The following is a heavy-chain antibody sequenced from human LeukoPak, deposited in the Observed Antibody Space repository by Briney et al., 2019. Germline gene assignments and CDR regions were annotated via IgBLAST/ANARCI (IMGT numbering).Heavy chain of an antibody. D-gene: IGHD1-26*01. J-gene: IGHJ4*02. CDR2: IRKKANSYTT. CDR1: GFTFSGYY. V-gene: IGHV3-72*01. CDR3: ARANSAYSFDY. Sequence: PGGSLRLSCVASGFTFSGYYMNWVRHAPGQGLEWVRRIRKKANSYTTEYDESVKGRLTTSRDDSKNSQYLQMNSPKTAATAAYFCARANSAYSFDYWGQGTLVIVSS.